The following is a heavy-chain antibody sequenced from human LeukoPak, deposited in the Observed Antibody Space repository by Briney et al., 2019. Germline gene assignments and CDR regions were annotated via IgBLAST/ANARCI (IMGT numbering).Heavy chain of an antibody. Sequence: SETLSLTCTVSGGSISSYYWSWIRQPPGKGLEWIGYIYYSGSTNYNPSLKSRVTISVDTSKNQFSLKLSSVTAADTAVYYCAGQYSYGSVAFDIWGQGTMVTVSS. CDR2: IYYSGST. CDR3: AGQYSYGSVAFDI. D-gene: IGHD5-18*01. CDR1: GGSISSYY. J-gene: IGHJ3*02. V-gene: IGHV4-59*08.